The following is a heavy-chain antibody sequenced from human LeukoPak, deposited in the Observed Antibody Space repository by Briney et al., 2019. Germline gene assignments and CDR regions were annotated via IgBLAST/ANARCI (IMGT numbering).Heavy chain of an antibody. CDR3: ARLEWELNFDY. V-gene: IGHV4-59*01. D-gene: IGHD1-26*01. J-gene: IGHJ4*02. Sequence: SETLSLTCTVSGVSISNYYWNYFRQSPGKGLEWIGYHSHSGGANYNPSLESRVTISLDTSKNRFSLSLSSVTAADTAVYYCARLEWELNFDYWGQGTLVTVSS. CDR2: HSHSGGA. CDR1: GVSISNYY.